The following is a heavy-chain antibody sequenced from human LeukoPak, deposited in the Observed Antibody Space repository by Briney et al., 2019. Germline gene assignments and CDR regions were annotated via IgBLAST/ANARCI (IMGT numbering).Heavy chain of an antibody. V-gene: IGHV3-23*01. CDR1: GFTFSSYG. Sequence: PGGTLRLSCAASGFTFSSYGMSWVRQAPGKGLEWVSAISGSGGSTYYADSVKGRFTISRDNSKNTLYLQMNSLRAEDTAVYYCAEDSSVGELDAFDIWGQGTMVTVSS. CDR3: AEDSSVGELDAFDI. J-gene: IGHJ3*02. CDR2: ISGSGGST. D-gene: IGHD1-26*01.